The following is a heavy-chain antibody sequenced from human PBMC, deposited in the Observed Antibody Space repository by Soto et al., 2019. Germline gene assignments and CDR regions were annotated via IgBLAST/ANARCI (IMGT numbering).Heavy chain of an antibody. Sequence: QVQLQESGPGLVKPSGTLSLTCAVSSGSISSSNWWSWVRQPPGKGLEWIGEIYHSGSTNYNPSLKSRVTISVDKSKNQFSLKLSSVTAADTAVYYCARDRGYCSGGSCYLGAFDLWGQGTMVTVSS. J-gene: IGHJ3*01. CDR3: ARDRGYCSGGSCYLGAFDL. CDR1: SGSISSSNW. D-gene: IGHD2-15*01. V-gene: IGHV4-4*02. CDR2: IYHSGST.